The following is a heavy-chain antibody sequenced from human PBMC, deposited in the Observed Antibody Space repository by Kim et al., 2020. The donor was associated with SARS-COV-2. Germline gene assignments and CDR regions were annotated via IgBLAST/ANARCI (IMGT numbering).Heavy chain of an antibody. J-gene: IGHJ4*02. CDR3: ARTPGIPMRVVASYDYYFAY. D-gene: IGHD3-22*01. Sequence: GGSLRLSCAASGFTFSDYYMSWIRQAPGKGLGWVSYISISGSTIYYADSVKGRFTISRDNAKNSLYLQMNSLRAEATAVYYCARTPGIPMRVVASYDYYFAYGGPGTLATVSS. CDR1: GFTFSDYY. V-gene: IGHV3-11*01. CDR2: ISISGSTI.